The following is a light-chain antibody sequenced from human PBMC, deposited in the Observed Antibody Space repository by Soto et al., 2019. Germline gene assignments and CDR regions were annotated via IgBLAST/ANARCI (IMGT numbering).Light chain of an antibody. Sequence: EVVLTQSPATLSLSPGERATLSCRASENVRTFVDWYQQKPGQAPRLLIYGASNRATGIPARFSGSGSGTDFTLTISSLEPEDFAVYYCQQRSNWPPWTFGQGTKVEIK. J-gene: IGKJ1*01. V-gene: IGKV3-11*01. CDR1: ENVRTF. CDR3: QQRSNWPPWT. CDR2: GAS.